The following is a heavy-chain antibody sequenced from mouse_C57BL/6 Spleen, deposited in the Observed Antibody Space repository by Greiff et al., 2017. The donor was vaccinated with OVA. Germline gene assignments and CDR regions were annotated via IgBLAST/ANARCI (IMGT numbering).Heavy chain of an antibody. CDR3: ARKGGYEYYAVDY. J-gene: IGHJ4*01. CDR2: IWSGGST. Sequence: VMLVESGPGLVQPSQSLSITCTVSGFSLTSYGVHWVHQSPGKGLEWLGVIWSGGSTDYNAAFISRLSISKDNSKSQVFFKMNSLQADDTAIYYCARKGGYEYYAVDYWGQGTSVTVSS. CDR1: GFSLTSYG. V-gene: IGHV2-2*01. D-gene: IGHD2-2*01.